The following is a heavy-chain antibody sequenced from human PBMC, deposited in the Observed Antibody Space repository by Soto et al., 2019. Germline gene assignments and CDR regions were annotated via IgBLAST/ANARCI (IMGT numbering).Heavy chain of an antibody. CDR1: GFTFSSYA. CDR2: ISGSGGST. V-gene: IGHV3-23*01. D-gene: IGHD3-3*01. Sequence: RLSCAASGFTFSSYAMSWVRQAPGKGLEWVSAISGSGGSTYYADSVKGRFTISRDNSKNTLYLQMNSLRAEDTAVYYCAKAADFWSGYNLDYWGQGTLVTVSS. J-gene: IGHJ4*02. CDR3: AKAADFWSGYNLDY.